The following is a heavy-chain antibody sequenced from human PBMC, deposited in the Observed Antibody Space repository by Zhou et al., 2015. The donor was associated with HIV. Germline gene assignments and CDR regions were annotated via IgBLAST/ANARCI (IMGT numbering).Heavy chain of an antibody. J-gene: IGHJ4*02. CDR3: ARVVGVGATLDY. V-gene: IGHV1-69*06. D-gene: IGHD1-26*01. Sequence: QTQLVQSGAEVKKPGSSVKVTCKASGITFSSYAISWARQAPGQGLEWMGGIIPIFGTANYAQKFQGRVTITADKSTSTAYMGLSSLRSEDTAVYYCARVVGVGATLDYWGQGTLVTVSS. CDR1: GITFSSYA. CDR2: IIPIFGTA.